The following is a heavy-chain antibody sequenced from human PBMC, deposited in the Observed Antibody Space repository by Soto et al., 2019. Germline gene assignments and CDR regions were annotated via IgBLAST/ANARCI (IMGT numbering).Heavy chain of an antibody. D-gene: IGHD1-7*01. Sequence: GASVKVSCKASGGTFSSYAISWMRQAPGQGLEWMGGIIPIFGTANYAQKFQGRVTITADESTSTAYMELSSLRSEDTAVYYCARVVSTGTDTGAFDYWGQGTLVTVSS. CDR2: IIPIFGTA. V-gene: IGHV1-69*13. CDR3: ARVVSTGTDTGAFDY. CDR1: GGTFSSYA. J-gene: IGHJ4*02.